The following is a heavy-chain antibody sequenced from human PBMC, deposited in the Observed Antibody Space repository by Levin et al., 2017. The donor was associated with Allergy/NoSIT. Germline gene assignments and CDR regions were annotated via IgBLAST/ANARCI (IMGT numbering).Heavy chain of an antibody. CDR1: GGTFSTYA. J-gene: IGHJ4*02. V-gene: IGHV1-69*01. CDR3: ASSWSRSVTNDY. D-gene: IGHD6-13*01. Sequence: KISCKASGGTFSTYAISWVRQAPGQGLDWMGGIIPIFATANYAQKFQGRVAITADESTSTVYMELSSLRSEDTAVYYCASSWSRSVTNDYWGQGTLLTVSS. CDR2: IIPIFATA.